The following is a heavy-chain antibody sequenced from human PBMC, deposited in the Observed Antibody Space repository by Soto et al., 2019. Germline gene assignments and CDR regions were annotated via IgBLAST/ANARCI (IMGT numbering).Heavy chain of an antibody. CDR1: GFTFSSYC. CDR2: ISYDGSNK. V-gene: IGHV3-30*18. D-gene: IGHD3-22*01. CDR3: AKDMIDYYDSSGPFGFDP. J-gene: IGHJ5*02. Sequence: GGSLRLSCAASGFTFSSYCMHWVRQAPGKGLEWVAVISYDGSNKYYADSVKGRFTISRDNSKNTLYLQMNSLRAEDTAVYYCAKDMIDYYDSSGPFGFDPWGQGTLVTVSS.